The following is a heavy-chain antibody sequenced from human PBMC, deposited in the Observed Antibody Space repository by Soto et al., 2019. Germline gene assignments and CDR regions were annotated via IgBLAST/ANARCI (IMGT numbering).Heavy chain of an antibody. D-gene: IGHD6-19*01. CDR2: ISYDGSNK. CDR1: GFTFSSYG. Sequence: GGSVRLSCAASGFTFSSYGMHWVRQAPGKGLEWVAVISYDGSNKYYADSVKGRFTISRDNSKNTLYLQMNSLRAEDTAVYYCAKDIAVAGTFYYYYYGMDVWGQGTTVTVSS. J-gene: IGHJ6*02. V-gene: IGHV3-30*18. CDR3: AKDIAVAGTFYYYYYGMDV.